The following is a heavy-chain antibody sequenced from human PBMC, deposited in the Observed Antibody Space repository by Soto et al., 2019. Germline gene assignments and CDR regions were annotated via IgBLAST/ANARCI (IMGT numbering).Heavy chain of an antibody. J-gene: IGHJ3*02. V-gene: IGHV1-8*01. Sequence: ASVKVSCKASGYTFTSYDINWVRQATGQGLEWMGWMNPNSGNTGYAQKFQGRVTMTRNTSISTAYMELSSLRSEDTAVYYCARGQDWIAAASDAFDIWGQGTMVTVSS. CDR3: ARGQDWIAAASDAFDI. CDR1: GYTFTSYD. CDR2: MNPNSGNT. D-gene: IGHD6-13*01.